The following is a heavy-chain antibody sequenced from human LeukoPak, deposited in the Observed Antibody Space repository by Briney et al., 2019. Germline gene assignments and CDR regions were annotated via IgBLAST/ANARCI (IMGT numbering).Heavy chain of an antibody. D-gene: IGHD4-23*01. CDR1: GGSISTYY. CDR2: ISYTGST. CDR3: AIDDGTSKRDAFDI. V-gene: IGHV4-59*01. Sequence: SETLSLICTVSGGSISTYYWSWIRQPPGKGLEWIGYISYTGSTTYNPSLKSRVTISVDTSKNQFSLKLSSMTAADTAVYYCAIDDGTSKRDAFDIWGQGTMVTVSS. J-gene: IGHJ3*02.